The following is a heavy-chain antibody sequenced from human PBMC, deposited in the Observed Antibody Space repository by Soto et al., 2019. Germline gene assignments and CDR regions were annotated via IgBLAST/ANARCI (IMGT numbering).Heavy chain of an antibody. V-gene: IGHV4-31*03. D-gene: IGHD3-10*01. CDR3: ARFLGSGSFYTRYNWFDP. CDR2: IYYSGST. CDR1: GGSISSGGYY. Sequence: PSETLSLTCTVSGGSISSGGYYWGWIRQHPGKGLEWIGYIYYSGSTYYNPSLKSRVTISVDTSKNQFSLKLSSVTAADTAVYYCARFLGSGSFYTRYNWFDPWGQGTLVTVSS. J-gene: IGHJ5*02.